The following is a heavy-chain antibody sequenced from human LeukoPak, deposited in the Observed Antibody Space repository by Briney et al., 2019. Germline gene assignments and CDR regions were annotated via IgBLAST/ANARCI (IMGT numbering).Heavy chain of an antibody. CDR1: GGSISSSSHY. J-gene: IGHJ4*02. CDR2: MHYSGTS. CDR3: ARPSPTDIATVRFDY. V-gene: IGHV4-39*01. Sequence: SETLSLTCTVTGGSISSSSHYWGWIRQPPGKGLEWIGSMHYSGTSYYNPPLKSRVTISVDTSKNQFSLKLSSVTAADTAVYYCARPSPTDIATVRFDYWGQGTLVTVSS. D-gene: IGHD5-18*01.